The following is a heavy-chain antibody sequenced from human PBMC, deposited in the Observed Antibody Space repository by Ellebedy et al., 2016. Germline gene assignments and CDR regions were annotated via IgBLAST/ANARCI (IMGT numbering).Heavy chain of an antibody. V-gene: IGHV3-33*08. CDR3: ARYNGGGIDY. CDR2: IWSDGGNK. J-gene: IGHJ4*02. D-gene: IGHD2-8*01. CDR1: GFTFSSYG. Sequence: GESLKISXAASGFTFSSYGMHWVRQAPGKGLEWVAFIWSDGGNKYYADSVKGRFTISRDNSKNTLYLQMNSLRAEDTAVYYCARYNGGGIDYWGQGTQVTVSS.